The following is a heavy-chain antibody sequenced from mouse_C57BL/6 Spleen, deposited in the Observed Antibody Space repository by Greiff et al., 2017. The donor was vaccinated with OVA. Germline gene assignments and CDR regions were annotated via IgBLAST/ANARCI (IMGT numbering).Heavy chain of an antibody. CDR1: GFSLTSSG. CDR2: IWSGGST. D-gene: IGHD2-4*01. Sequence: VNVVESGPGLVQPSQSLSITCTVSGFSLTSSGVHWVRQSPGQGLEWLGVIWSGGSTDYNAAFMSRLSITKDNSKSQVFFKMNILQADDTAIYYCAKNHDYDVGFAYWGQGTLVTVSA. J-gene: IGHJ3*01. CDR3: AKNHDYDVGFAY. V-gene: IGHV2-5*01.